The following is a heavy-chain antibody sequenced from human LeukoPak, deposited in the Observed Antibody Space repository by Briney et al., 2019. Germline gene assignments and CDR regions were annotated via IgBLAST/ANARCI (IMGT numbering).Heavy chain of an antibody. CDR1: GFTFDDYA. CDR3: AKDIGYSSGWYYFDY. Sequence: GGSLRLSRAASGFTFDDYAMHWVRQAPGKGLEWVSGISWNSGSIGYADSVKGRFTISRDNAKNSLYLQMNSLRAEDMALYYCAKDIGYSSGWYYFDYWGQGTQVTVSS. V-gene: IGHV3-9*03. CDR2: ISWNSGSI. D-gene: IGHD6-19*01. J-gene: IGHJ4*02.